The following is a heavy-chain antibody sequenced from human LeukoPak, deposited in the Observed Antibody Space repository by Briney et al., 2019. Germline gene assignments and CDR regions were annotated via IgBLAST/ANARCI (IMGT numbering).Heavy chain of an antibody. CDR2: IKQDGSEK. V-gene: IGHV3-7*01. CDR3: ARATYDFWSGYPPSPYYMDV. CDR1: GFTFSSYW. Sequence: PGGSLRLSCAASGFTFSSYWMSWVRQAPGKGLEWVANIKQDGSEKYYVDSVKGRFTISRDNAKNSLYLQMNSLRAEDTAVYYCARATYDFWSGYPPSPYYMDVWGKGTTVTVSS. J-gene: IGHJ6*03. D-gene: IGHD3-3*01.